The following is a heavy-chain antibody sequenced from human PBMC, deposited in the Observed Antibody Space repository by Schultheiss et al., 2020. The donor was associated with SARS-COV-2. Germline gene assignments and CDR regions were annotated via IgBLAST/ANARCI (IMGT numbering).Heavy chain of an antibody. Sequence: GGSLRLSCAASGFTFSSYAMSWVRQAPGKGLEWVSAISGSGGSTYYADSVKGRFTISRDNSKNTLYLQMNSLRAEDTAVYYCARALVLEWLNGAFDIWGQGTMVTVSS. J-gene: IGHJ3*02. CDR1: GFTFSSYA. D-gene: IGHD3-3*01. V-gene: IGHV3-23*01. CDR2: ISGSGGST. CDR3: ARALVLEWLNGAFDI.